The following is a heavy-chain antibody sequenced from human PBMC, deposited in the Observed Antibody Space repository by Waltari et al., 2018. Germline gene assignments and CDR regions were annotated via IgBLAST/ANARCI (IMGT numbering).Heavy chain of an antibody. CDR2: RNRDGSEI. CDR1: GFTFGNYW. V-gene: IGHV3-7*03. Sequence: EVHLVQSGGGLVQPGGSLRLSCAASGFTFGNYWMNWVRQAPGKVLEWLANRNRDGSEIHYVDSMRGRFTISRDNTENSLSLQMNSLRAEDTALYYCARGLYDTSGCLDYWGQGTLVAVSS. D-gene: IGHD3-22*01. CDR3: ARGLYDTSGCLDY. J-gene: IGHJ4*02.